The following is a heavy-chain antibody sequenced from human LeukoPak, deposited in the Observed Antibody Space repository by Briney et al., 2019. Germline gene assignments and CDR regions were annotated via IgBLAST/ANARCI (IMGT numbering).Heavy chain of an antibody. CDR1: GGSFSGYY. CDR3: AREGSSGRVAEAFDY. D-gene: IGHD3-16*01. CDR2: INHSGST. V-gene: IGHV4-34*01. Sequence: SETLSLTCAVYGGSFSGYYWSWIRQPPGKGLEWIGEINHSGSTNYNPSLKSRVTISVDTSKSQFSLKLSSVTAADTAVYYCAREGSSGRVAEAFDYWGQGTLVTVSS. J-gene: IGHJ4*02.